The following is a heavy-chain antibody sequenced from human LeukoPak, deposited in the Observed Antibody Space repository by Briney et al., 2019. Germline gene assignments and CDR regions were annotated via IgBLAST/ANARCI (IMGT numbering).Heavy chain of an antibody. J-gene: IGHJ2*01. CDR1: GGSISSGGYY. V-gene: IGHV4-61*02. D-gene: IGHD2-21*02. CDR3: ARDKEYCGGDCSYWYSDL. CDR2: IYSSGST. Sequence: SETLSLTCTVSGGSISSGGYYWSWIRQPAGKGLEWIGRIYSSGSTNYNPSLKSRVTMSVDTSMNQFSLKLSSVTAADTAVYYCARDKEYCGGDCSYWYSDLWGRGTAVTVSS.